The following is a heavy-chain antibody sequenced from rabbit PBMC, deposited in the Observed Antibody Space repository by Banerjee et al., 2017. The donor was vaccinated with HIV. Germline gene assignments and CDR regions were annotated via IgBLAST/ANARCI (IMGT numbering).Heavy chain of an antibody. Sequence: QSLEESGGDLVKPGASLTLTCTASGFSFSSSYYMCWVRQAPGKGLEWIACIYAGSSGSTYYASWAKGRFTISKTSSTTVTLQMTSLTAADTATYFCARDKYTYGYAGYAYATGFNLWGPGTLVTVS. CDR2: IYAGSSGST. V-gene: IGHV1S40*01. CDR3: ARDKYTYGYAGYAYATGFNL. J-gene: IGHJ4*01. CDR1: GFSFSSSYY. D-gene: IGHD6-1*01.